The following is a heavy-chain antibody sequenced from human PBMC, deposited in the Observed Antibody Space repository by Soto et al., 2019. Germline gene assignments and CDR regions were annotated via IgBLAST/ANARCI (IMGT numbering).Heavy chain of an antibody. CDR2: VYATGTT. V-gene: IGHV4-4*07. CDR1: GGSISKFY. J-gene: IGHJ5*02. Sequence: QVQLQESGPGVVKPSETLSLSCSVSGGSISKFYWSWIRKTAGKGLEWMGRVYATGTTDYNPSLRSRVTMSVDISKKTFSLRLTSVTAADTCVYYCVRDGSKTLRDWFDPWGQGKLVTVSS. CDR3: VRDGSKTLRDWFDP.